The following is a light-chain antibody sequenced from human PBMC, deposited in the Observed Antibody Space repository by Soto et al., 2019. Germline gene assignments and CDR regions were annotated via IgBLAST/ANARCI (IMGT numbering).Light chain of an antibody. V-gene: IGKV1-33*01. CDR1: QDINIY. Sequence: DIQMTQSPSSLFASVGDRVTITCQATQDINIYLNWYQQKPGKAPNXXIYDASNLEIGVPSRFSGSGSGTHCTFTISSLKNEDIGTYYCQQYDILTITFGRGTRLGIK. J-gene: IGKJ5*01. CDR3: QQYDILTIT. CDR2: DAS.